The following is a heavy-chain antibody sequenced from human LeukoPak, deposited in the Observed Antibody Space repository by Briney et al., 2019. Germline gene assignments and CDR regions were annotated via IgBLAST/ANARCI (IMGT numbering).Heavy chain of an antibody. D-gene: IGHD3-22*01. CDR3: VRDHYYNSSGYTFRH. CDR1: GGSISNYY. J-gene: IGHJ1*01. V-gene: IGHV4-59*01. CDR2: IYYSGST. Sequence: SETXSLTCTVSGGSISNYYWSWIRQPPGKGLEWIGYIYYSGSTSYNPSLKSRVTISVDTSKNQFSLKLSSVTAADTAVYYCVRDHYYNSSGYTFRHWGQGTLVTVSS.